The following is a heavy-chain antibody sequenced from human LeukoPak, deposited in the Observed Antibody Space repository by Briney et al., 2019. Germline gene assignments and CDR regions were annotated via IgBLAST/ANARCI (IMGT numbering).Heavy chain of an antibody. V-gene: IGHV1-18*01. CDR2: ISAYNGNT. CDR3: ARLDDILTGYYLGC. D-gene: IGHD3-9*01. J-gene: IGHJ4*02. Sequence: ASVKVSCKASGYTFTSYGISWVRQAPGQGLEWMGWISAYNGNTNYAQKLQGRVTMTRDTSISTAYMELSRLRSDDTAVYYCARLDDILTGYYLGCWGQGTLVTVSS. CDR1: GYTFTSYG.